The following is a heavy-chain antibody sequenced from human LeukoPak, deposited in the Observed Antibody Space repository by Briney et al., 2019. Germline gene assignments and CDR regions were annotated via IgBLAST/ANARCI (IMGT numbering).Heavy chain of an antibody. D-gene: IGHD2-2*01. V-gene: IGHV1-46*01. Sequence: GASVKVSCKASGYTFTSYYMHWVRQAPGQGLEWMGLINPSGGSTSYAQKFQGRVTMTRDTSTSTVYMELSSLRSEDTAVYYCARRGYCSSTSCFKTFDYWGQGTLVTVSS. J-gene: IGHJ4*02. CDR2: INPSGGST. CDR3: ARRGYCSSTSCFKTFDY. CDR1: GYTFTSYY.